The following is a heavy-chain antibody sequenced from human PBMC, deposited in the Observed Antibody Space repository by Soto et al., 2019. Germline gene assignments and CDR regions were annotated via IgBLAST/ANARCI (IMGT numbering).Heavy chain of an antibody. V-gene: IGHV1-69*01. J-gene: IGHJ4*02. D-gene: IGHD3-16*01. CDR3: ARGGGPYVWFNEF. Sequence: QEQLVQSGPEVKKPGSSVTVSCKDSGGLFSSFAISWVRQAPGQGLEWLGGIIPVFGTTNYAEKFQGRVTITADESTKTAYMELSNLRSGDTAMYYCARGGGPYVWFNEFWGQGTLVTVSS. CDR2: IIPVFGTT. CDR1: GGLFSSFA.